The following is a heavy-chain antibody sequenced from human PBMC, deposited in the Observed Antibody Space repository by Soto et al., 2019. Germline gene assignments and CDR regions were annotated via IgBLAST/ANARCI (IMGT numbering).Heavy chain of an antibody. Sequence: SETLSLTCAVYGGSFSGYYWSWIRQPPGKGLEWIGEINHSGSTNYNPSLKSRVTISVDTSKNQFSLKLSSVTAADTAVYYCARGGPVILWFGELLGFDYWGQGTLVTVSS. CDR2: INHSGST. V-gene: IGHV4-34*01. CDR3: ARGGPVILWFGELLGFDY. CDR1: GGSFSGYY. J-gene: IGHJ4*02. D-gene: IGHD3-10*01.